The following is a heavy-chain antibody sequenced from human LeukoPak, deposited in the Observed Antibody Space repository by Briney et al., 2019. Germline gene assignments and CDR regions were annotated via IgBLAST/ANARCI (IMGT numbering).Heavy chain of an antibody. CDR2: ISSSGSTI. J-gene: IGHJ4*02. CDR3: ASPGPYYYDSSGYTIFDY. D-gene: IGHD3-22*01. V-gene: IGHV3-11*01. Sequence: GGSLRLSCAASGYTFSDYYMSWIRQGPGKGLEWVSYISSSGSTIYYTDSVKGRCTISRDNAKNSLYLQMNSLRAEDTAVYYCASPGPYYYDSSGYTIFDYWGQGTLVTVSS. CDR1: GYTFSDYY.